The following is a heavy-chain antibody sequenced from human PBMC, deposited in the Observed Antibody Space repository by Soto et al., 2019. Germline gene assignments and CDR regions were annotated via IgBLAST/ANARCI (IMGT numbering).Heavy chain of an antibody. CDR2: IYSGGST. CDR1: GFTVSSNY. J-gene: IGHJ6*02. D-gene: IGHD6-19*01. Sequence: EVQLVESGGGLIQPGGSLRLSCAASGFTVSSNYMSWVRQAPGKGLEWVSVIYSGGSTYYADSVKGRFTISRDNSKNTLYLQMNSLRAEDTAVYYCARHVAGVRGYYYYGMDVWGQGTTVTVSS. CDR3: ARHVAGVRGYYYYGMDV. V-gene: IGHV3-53*01.